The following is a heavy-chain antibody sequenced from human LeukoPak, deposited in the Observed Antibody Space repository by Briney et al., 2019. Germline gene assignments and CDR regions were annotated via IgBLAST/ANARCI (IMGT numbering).Heavy chain of an antibody. CDR1: GFTFSSYA. V-gene: IGHV3-30*04. D-gene: IGHD6-19*01. CDR3: ARGGSGWYFDY. CDR2: ISYDGSNK. J-gene: IGHJ4*02. Sequence: GGSLRLSCAASGFTFSSYAMHWVRQAPGKGVGWVAVISYDGSNKYYADSLKGRFTISRDNSKNTLYLQMNSLRAEDTAVYYCARGGSGWYFDYWGQGTLVTVSS.